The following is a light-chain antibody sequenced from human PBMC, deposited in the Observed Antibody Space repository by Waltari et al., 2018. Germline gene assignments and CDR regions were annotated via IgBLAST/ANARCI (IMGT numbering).Light chain of an antibody. V-gene: IGLV2-23*01. J-gene: IGLJ1*01. CDR2: EAN. CDR3: YAYAGTRGV. Sequence: QSALTQPASVSGSPGQSITISCTGTSSDIASYNLVSWYQQHPGKAPKPIIYEANKRPAGVSSRFSGSKSGNTASLTISGPQAEDEANYYCYAYAGTRGVFGTGTKVTVL. CDR1: SSDIASYNL.